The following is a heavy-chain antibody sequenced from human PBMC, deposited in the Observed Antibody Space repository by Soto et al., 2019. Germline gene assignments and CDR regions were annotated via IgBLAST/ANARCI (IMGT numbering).Heavy chain of an antibody. CDR1: GFTFSIYT. Sequence: EVQLVESGGGLVKPGGSLRLSCAASGFTFSIYTMNWVRQAPGKGLECVSSISSSSTYIYYADSVKGRFTISRDNAKNSLYLQMNSLRDEDTAVYYCARAGGAQRGGNFDCWGQGTLVTVSS. V-gene: IGHV3-21*01. CDR2: ISSSSTYI. J-gene: IGHJ4*02. CDR3: ARAGGAQRGGNFDC. D-gene: IGHD3-10*01.